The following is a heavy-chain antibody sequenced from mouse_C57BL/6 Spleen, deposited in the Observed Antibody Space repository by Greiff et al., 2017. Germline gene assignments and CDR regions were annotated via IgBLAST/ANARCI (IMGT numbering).Heavy chain of an antibody. CDR3: AKGGLVPWSSSYEAMDY. Sequence: QVQLQQSGPGLVQPSQSLSITCTVSGFSLTSYGVHWVRQPPGKGLAWLGVIWSGGSTDYNAAFISRLSISKDNSKSQVFFKMNSLQADDTAIYYCAKGGLVPWSSSYEAMDYWGQGTSVTVSS. CDR1: GFSLTSYG. V-gene: IGHV2-4*01. J-gene: IGHJ4*01. CDR2: IWSGGST. D-gene: IGHD1-1*01.